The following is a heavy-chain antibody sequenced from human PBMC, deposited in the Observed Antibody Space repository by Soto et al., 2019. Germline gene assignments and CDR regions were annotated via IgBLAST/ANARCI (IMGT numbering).Heavy chain of an antibody. CDR1: CGSISSGGYY. J-gene: IGHJ4*02. D-gene: IGHD2-2*01. V-gene: IGHV4-31*03. CDR3: ARSPGGLSNFDY. Sequence: SETLSLTCTVSCGSISSGGYYWSWIRQHPGKGLEWIGYIYYSGSTYYNPSLKSRVTISVDTSKNQFSLKLSSVTAADTAVYYCARSPGGLSNFDYWGQGTLVTVSS. CDR2: IYYSGST.